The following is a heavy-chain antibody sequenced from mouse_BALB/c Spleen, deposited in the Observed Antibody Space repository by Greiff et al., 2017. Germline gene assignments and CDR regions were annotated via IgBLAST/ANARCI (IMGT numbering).Heavy chain of an antibody. D-gene: IGHD2-14*01. J-gene: IGHJ2*01. CDR3: ASNYRYDDYFDY. V-gene: IGHV5-17*02. Sequence: EVQRVESGGGLVQPGGSRKLSCAASGFTFSSFGMHWVRQAPEKGLEWVAYISSGSSTIYYADTVKGRFTISRDNPKNTLFLQMTSLRSEDTAMYYCASNYRYDDYFDYWGQGTTLTVSS. CDR2: ISSGSSTI. CDR1: GFTFSSFG.